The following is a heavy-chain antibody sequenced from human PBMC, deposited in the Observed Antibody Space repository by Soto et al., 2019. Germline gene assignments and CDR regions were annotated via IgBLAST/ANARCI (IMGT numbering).Heavy chain of an antibody. J-gene: IGHJ3*02. D-gene: IGHD3-10*01. CDR3: AREPYGSGISRDLTLENRNAFDI. CDR2: ISSSSSTI. V-gene: IGHV3-48*01. Sequence: GGSLRLSCAVSGFTFSSYSMNWVRQAPGKGLEWVSYISSSSSTIYYADSVKGRFTISRDNAKNSLYLQMNSLRAEDTAVYYCAREPYGSGISRDLTLENRNAFDIWGQGTMVTVSS. CDR1: GFTFSSYS.